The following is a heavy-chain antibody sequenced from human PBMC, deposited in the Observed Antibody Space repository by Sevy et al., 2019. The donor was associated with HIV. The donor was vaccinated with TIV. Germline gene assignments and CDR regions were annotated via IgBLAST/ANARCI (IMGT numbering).Heavy chain of an antibody. CDR3: TTAFTMIVGYDALDI. J-gene: IGHJ3*02. Sequence: GGSLRLSCAASGFTFSNAWMSWVRQAPGKGLEWVGRIKSKTDGGTTDYAAPVKGRFTISRDDSKNTLYLQMNSLKTEDTAVYYCTTAFTMIVGYDALDIWGQGTMVTVSS. CDR2: IKSKTDGGTT. CDR1: GFTFSNAW. V-gene: IGHV3-15*01. D-gene: IGHD3-22*01.